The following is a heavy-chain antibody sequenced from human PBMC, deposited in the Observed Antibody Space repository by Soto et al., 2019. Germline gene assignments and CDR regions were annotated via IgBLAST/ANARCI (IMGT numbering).Heavy chain of an antibody. CDR1: GFTFTSSA. J-gene: IGHJ4*02. CDR2: IVVGSGNT. CDR3: AAVYDSSGYYYSFDY. D-gene: IGHD3-22*01. Sequence: SVKVSCKASGFTFTSSAVQWVRQARGQRLEWIGWIVVGSGNTNYAQKFQERVTIARDMSTSTAYMELSSLRSEDTAVYYCAAVYDSSGYYYSFDYWGQGTLVTVSS. V-gene: IGHV1-58*01.